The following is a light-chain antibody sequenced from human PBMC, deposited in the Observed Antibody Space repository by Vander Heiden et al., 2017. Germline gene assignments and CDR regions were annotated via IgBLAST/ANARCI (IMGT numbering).Light chain of an antibody. CDR1: SSNSGSNT. Sequence: QSVLTQPPSAAGAPGQSVTSSCSGSSSNSGSNTVNWYQQLPGTAPKLLIYSNNQRPSGVPDRFSGSKSGTSASLAISGLQSEDEADYYCAAWDDSLIWVFGGGTKLTVL. V-gene: IGLV1-44*01. J-gene: IGLJ3*02. CDR2: SNN. CDR3: AAWDDSLIWV.